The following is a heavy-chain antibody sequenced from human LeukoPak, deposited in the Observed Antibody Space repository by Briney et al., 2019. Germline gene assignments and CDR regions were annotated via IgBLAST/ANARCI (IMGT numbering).Heavy chain of an antibody. CDR3: ASLSYGRLYCYFDY. CDR2: IKQDGSEK. V-gene: IGHV3-7*01. J-gene: IGHJ4*02. CDR1: GFTLSSYW. Sequence: GGSLRLSCAASGFTLSSYWMSWVRQAPGKGLEGVANIKQDGSEKYYVDSVKGRFTISRDNAKNSLYLQMNSLRAEDTAVYYCASLSYGRLYCYFDYWGQGTLVTVSS. D-gene: IGHD2-8*02.